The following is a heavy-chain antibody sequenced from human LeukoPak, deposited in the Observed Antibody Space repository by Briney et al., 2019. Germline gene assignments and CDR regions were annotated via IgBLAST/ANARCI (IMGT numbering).Heavy chain of an antibody. D-gene: IGHD4-11*01. J-gene: IGHJ5*02. CDR2: ISSSGSTI. V-gene: IGHV3-11*01. CDR3: ERRYYSNYLNP. CDR1: GFTFSDYY. Sequence: GGSLRLSCAASGFTFSDYYMSWIRQAPGKGLEWVSYISSSGSTIYYADSVKGRFTISRDNAKNSLYLQMNSLRAEDTAVDHCERRYYSNYLNPWGQGTLVTVSS.